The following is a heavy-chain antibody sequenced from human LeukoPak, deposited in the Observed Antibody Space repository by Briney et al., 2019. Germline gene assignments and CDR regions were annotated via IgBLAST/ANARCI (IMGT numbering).Heavy chain of an antibody. V-gene: IGHV3-30*18. CDR1: GFTFSSYS. CDR2: ISYDGSNK. J-gene: IGHJ4*02. D-gene: IGHD3-10*01. Sequence: GGSLRLSCAASGFTFSSYSMNWVRQAPGKGLEWVAVISYDGSNKYYADSVKGRFTISRDNSKNTLYLQMNSLRAEDTAVYYCAKPLLWFGEEGEYYFDYWGQGTLVTVSS. CDR3: AKPLLWFGEEGEYYFDY.